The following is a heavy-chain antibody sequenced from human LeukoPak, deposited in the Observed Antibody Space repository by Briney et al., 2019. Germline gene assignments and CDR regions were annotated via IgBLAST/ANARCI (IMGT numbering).Heavy chain of an antibody. J-gene: IGHJ4*02. CDR1: GFTFSNYG. Sequence: PGGSLRLSCAASGFTFSNYGMSWVRQAPGEGLEWVSAITGSGGSTYYADSVKGRFTISRDNSKNTLYLQMNSLRAEDTAVYYCAKDNWGEWLLLYWGQGTLVTVSS. CDR2: ITGSGGST. V-gene: IGHV3-23*01. CDR3: AKDNWGEWLLLY. D-gene: IGHD3-3*01.